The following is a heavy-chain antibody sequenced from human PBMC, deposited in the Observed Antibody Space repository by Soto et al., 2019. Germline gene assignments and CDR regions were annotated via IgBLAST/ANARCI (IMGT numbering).Heavy chain of an antibody. D-gene: IGHD3-10*01. CDR2: TSGSDDRT. Sequence: EVQLSESGGGLVQPGGSLRLSCAVSGFSLSTYAMSWVRQAPGKGLEWVSSTSGSDDRTFYVDSVKGRFTISRDNSRNTLYLQMNSLRAEDTALYYCVKPRQGGGIDMVFDYWGQGTLVTVSS. CDR3: VKPRQGGGIDMVFDY. CDR1: GFSLSTYA. J-gene: IGHJ4*02. V-gene: IGHV3-23*01.